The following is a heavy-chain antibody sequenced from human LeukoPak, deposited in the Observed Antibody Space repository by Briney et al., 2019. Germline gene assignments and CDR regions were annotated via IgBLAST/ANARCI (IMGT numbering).Heavy chain of an antibody. J-gene: IGHJ4*02. V-gene: IGHV1-18*01. Sequence: ASVKVSCKASGYTFTCYGISWVRQAPGQGLEWMGWISAYNGNTNYAQKLQGRVTMTRDTSTSTVYMELSGLRFEDTAVYYCAREYHGGQFDYWGQGTLVTVSS. CDR1: GYTFTCYG. D-gene: IGHD2-15*01. CDR2: ISAYNGNT. CDR3: AREYHGGQFDY.